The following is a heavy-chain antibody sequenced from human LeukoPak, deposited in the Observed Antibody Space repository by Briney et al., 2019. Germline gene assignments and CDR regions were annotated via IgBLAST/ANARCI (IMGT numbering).Heavy chain of an antibody. D-gene: IGHD1-26*01. CDR2: ISGGGGST. V-gene: IGHV3-23*01. J-gene: IGHJ4*02. CDR1: GFTFNSYY. Sequence: GGSLRLSCAASGFTFNSYYMNWVRQAPGKGLEWVSTISGGGGSTYYADSVKGRFTISRDNSKNTLYLQVNSLRAEDTAVYYCAKGGKWDVTPFDYWGQGTLVTVSS. CDR3: AKGGKWDVTPFDY.